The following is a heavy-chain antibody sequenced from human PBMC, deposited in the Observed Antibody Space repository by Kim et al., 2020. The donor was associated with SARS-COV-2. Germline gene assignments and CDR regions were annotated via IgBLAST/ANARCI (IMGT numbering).Heavy chain of an antibody. J-gene: IGHJ4*02. CDR2: IWYDGSDT. CDR3: ARGNPPSTAVDY. CDR1: GFTFSSYG. D-gene: IGHD1-1*01. V-gene: IGHV3-33*01. Sequence: GGSLRLSCAASGFTFSSYGMHWVRQAPGKGLEWVTVIWYDGSDTFYADSVKGRFTISRDDSTNTVYLRMTSLRADDTAVYYCARGNPPSTAVDYWGQGTL.